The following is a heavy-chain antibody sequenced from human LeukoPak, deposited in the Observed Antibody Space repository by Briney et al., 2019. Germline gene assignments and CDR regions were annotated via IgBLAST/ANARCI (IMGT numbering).Heavy chain of an antibody. CDR1: GFTFSTYE. V-gene: IGHV3-48*03. Sequence: PGGSLRLSCAASGFTFSTYEMNWVRQAPGKGLEWVSYISSSGGTIYYADSVKGRFTISRDNAKNSLYLQMNSLTAEDTAVYYCARAVANSFDYWGQGTLVTVSS. D-gene: IGHD5-12*01. CDR3: ARAVANSFDY. J-gene: IGHJ4*02. CDR2: ISSSGGTI.